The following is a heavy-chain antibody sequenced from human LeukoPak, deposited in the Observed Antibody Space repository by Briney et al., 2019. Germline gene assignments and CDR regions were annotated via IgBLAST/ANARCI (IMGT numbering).Heavy chain of an antibody. CDR2: INSDGSWT. D-gene: IGHD2/OR15-2a*01. CDR3: VTLYETY. Sequence: GGSLRLSCAASGTYWMHWVRQAPGKGLVWVSHINSDGSWTGYADSVKGRFTISKDNAKNTVSLQMNNLRAEDTAVYYCVTLYETYWGRGTLVTVSS. V-gene: IGHV3-74*01. J-gene: IGHJ4*02. CDR1: GTYW.